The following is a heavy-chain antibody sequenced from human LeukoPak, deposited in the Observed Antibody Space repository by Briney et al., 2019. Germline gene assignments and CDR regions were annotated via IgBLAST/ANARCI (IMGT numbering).Heavy chain of an antibody. V-gene: IGHV1-69*04. J-gene: IGHJ6*02. CDR1: GGTFSSYA. Sequence: SVKVSCKASGGTFSSYAISWVRQAPGQGLEWMGRIIPILGIANYAQKFQGRVTITADKSTSTAYMELSSLRSEDTAVYYCARDRVPPGYGMDVWGQGTTVTVSS. CDR3: ARDRVPPGYGMDV. D-gene: IGHD3-10*01. CDR2: IIPILGIA.